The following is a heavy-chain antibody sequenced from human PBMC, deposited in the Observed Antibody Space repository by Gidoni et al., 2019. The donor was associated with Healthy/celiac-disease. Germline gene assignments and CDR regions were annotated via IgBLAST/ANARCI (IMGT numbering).Heavy chain of an antibody. CDR2: IYYSGST. J-gene: IGHJ6*03. D-gene: IGHD3-9*01. Sequence: LQLQESGSGLVKPSETLSLTCTVSGGSISSSSYYRGWIRQPPGKGLEWIGSIYYSGSTYYTPSLKSRVTISVDTSKNQFTLKLSSVTAADTAVYYYARHLKASPTLLYYYCYMDVWGKGTTVTVSS. CDR3: ARHLKASPTLLYYYCYMDV. CDR1: GGSISSSSYY. V-gene: IGHV4-39*01.